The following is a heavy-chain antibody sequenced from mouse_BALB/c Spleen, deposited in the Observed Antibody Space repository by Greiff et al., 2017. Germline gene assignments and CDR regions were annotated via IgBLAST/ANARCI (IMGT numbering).Heavy chain of an antibody. J-gene: IGHJ2*01. CDR2: INPDSSTI. CDR1: GFDFSRYW. V-gene: IGHV4-1*02. CDR3: ARPVGKGFFDY. Sequence: AASGFDFSRYWMSWVRQAPGKGLEWIGEINPDSSTINYTPSLKDKFIISRDNAKNTLYLQMSKVRSEDTALYYCARPVGKGFFDYWGQGTTLTVSS. D-gene: IGHD2-1*01.